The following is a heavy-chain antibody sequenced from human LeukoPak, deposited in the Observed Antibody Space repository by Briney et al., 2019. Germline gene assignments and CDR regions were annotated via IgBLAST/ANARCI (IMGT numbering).Heavy chain of an antibody. CDR3: ARDLESYIDY. CDR2: ISSSSSYI. J-gene: IGHJ4*02. CDR1: GFTFSSYS. Sequence: WGSLRLSCAASGFTFSSYSMNWVRQAPGKGLEWVSSISSSSSYIYYADSVKGRFTISRDNAKNSLYLQMNSLRAEDTAVYYCARDLESYIDYWGQGTLVTVSS. D-gene: IGHD2-2*02. V-gene: IGHV3-21*01.